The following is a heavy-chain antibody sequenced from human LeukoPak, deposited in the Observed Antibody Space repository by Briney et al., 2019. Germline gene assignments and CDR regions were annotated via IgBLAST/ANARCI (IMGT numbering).Heavy chain of an antibody. CDR1: GFTFTTYG. CDR2: IGGSGIRT. Sequence: LTGGSLRLSCSASGFTFTTYGMNWVRQAPGKGLEWVSGIGGSGIRTYYADSVKGRFTISRDNSKNTLYLQMNSLRDEDTAVYYCAKDAHWILFDDWGQGTLVTVSS. J-gene: IGHJ4*02. CDR3: AKDAHWILFDD. V-gene: IGHV3-23*01. D-gene: IGHD2-2*03.